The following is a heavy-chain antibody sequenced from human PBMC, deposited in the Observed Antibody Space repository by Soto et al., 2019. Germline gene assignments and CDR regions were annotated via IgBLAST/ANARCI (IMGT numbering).Heavy chain of an antibody. Sequence: EVQLVESGGGLVKPGGSLRLSCAASGFTFSGYSMNWVRQAPGKGLEWVSSISSTSSYIYYADSMKGRFTISRDNAKNSLYLQMNGLRAVDTAVYYCAREVMFWSGYYHYYFDFWGQGTLVTVSS. J-gene: IGHJ4*02. CDR1: GFTFSGYS. D-gene: IGHD3-3*01. V-gene: IGHV3-21*01. CDR2: ISSTSSYI. CDR3: AREVMFWSGYYHYYFDF.